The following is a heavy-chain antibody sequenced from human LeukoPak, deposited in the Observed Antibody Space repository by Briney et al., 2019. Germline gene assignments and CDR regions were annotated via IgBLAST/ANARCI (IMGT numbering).Heavy chain of an antibody. Sequence: KPSETLSLTCTVSGGSVSRDSYFWSWIRQPPGKGLEWIGDIYYSGSTNYNPSLKSRVTISVDTSKNQFSLKLSSVTAADTAVYYCARSITSSWYGDFQHWGQGTLVTVSS. V-gene: IGHV4-61*01. D-gene: IGHD6-13*01. CDR2: IYYSGST. J-gene: IGHJ1*01. CDR1: GGSVSRDSYF. CDR3: ARSITSSWYGDFQH.